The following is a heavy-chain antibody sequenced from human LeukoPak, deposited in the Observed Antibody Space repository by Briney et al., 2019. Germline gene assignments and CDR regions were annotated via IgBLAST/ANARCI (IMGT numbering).Heavy chain of an antibody. V-gene: IGHV1-2*02. J-gene: IGHJ4*02. CDR3: VRPEYGSGSYLDY. CDR2: IRPSSGDT. Sequence: ASVKVSCKASGYTFSVYNIHWVRQAPGQGLEWMGWIRPSSGDTKFAQSFQDRVTMTRDTSISTAYMELSRLRSDDTALYYCVRPEYGSGSYLDYWGQGTLVTVSS. CDR1: GYTFSVYN. D-gene: IGHD3-10*01.